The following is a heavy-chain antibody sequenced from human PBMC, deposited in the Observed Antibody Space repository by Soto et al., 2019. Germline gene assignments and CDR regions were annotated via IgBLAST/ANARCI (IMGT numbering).Heavy chain of an antibody. CDR1: GFTFSDYY. V-gene: IGHV3-11*06. CDR2: ISSSSSYT. Sequence: PGGSLRLSCAASGFTFSDYYMSWIRQAPGKGLEWVSYISSSSSYTNYADSVEGRFTISRDNAKNSLYLQMNSLRAEDTAVYYCARDASLDCSSTSCYFDYWGQGTLVTVSS. J-gene: IGHJ4*02. D-gene: IGHD2-2*01. CDR3: ARDASLDCSSTSCYFDY.